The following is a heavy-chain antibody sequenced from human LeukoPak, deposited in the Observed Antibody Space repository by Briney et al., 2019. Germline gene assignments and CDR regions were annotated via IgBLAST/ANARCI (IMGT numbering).Heavy chain of an antibody. CDR3: ARGSKLVATTWGYYYYMDV. Sequence: PSVKASCKASGYTFTSYVMNWVRQAPGQGLEWMGWINTNTGNSTYAQGFTGRFVFSLDTSVSTAYLQISSLKAEDTAVYYCARGSKLVATTWGYYYYMDVWGKGNTVTVSS. D-gene: IGHD5-12*01. J-gene: IGHJ6*03. CDR1: GYTFTSYV. CDR2: INTNTGNS. V-gene: IGHV7-4-1*02.